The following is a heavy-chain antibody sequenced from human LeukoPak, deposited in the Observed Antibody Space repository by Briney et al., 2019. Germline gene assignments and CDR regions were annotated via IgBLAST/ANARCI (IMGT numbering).Heavy chain of an antibody. D-gene: IGHD3-10*01. Sequence: GGSLRLSCAASGFTFSSYGMQWVRQAPGKGLEWVAFIQYDGSNKYYADSVKGRFTISRDNSKNTLYLQMNSLRAEDTAVYYCAKYGSGSFHDAFDIWGQGTMVTVSS. CDR2: IQYDGSNK. CDR1: GFTFSSYG. CDR3: AKYGSGSFHDAFDI. J-gene: IGHJ3*02. V-gene: IGHV3-30*02.